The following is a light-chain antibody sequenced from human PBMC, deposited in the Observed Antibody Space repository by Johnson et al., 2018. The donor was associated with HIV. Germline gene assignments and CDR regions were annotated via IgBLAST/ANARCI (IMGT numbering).Light chain of an antibody. Sequence: QSVLTQPPSVSAAPGQKVTISCSGSSSNIGNNYVSWYQQLPGTAPKLLIYERNQRPSGIPDRFSGSKSGTSATLGITGLQTGDEADYYCGTWDSSLSAGIFGTGTKVTVL. CDR3: GTWDSSLSAGI. CDR1: SSNIGNNY. CDR2: ERN. J-gene: IGLJ1*01. V-gene: IGLV1-51*02.